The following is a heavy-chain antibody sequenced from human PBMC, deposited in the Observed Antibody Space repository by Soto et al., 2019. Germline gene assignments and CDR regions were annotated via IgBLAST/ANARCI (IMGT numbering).Heavy chain of an antibody. Sequence: QVPLQESGPRLVRPSGTLSLTCTVSSGSITSANWWSWVRQPPGRGLEWIGEIYHSGSTNYNLSLKSRATLSVDKAKSQFSLSLSSVTAADTAIYYCARRGGGVVLAATTPFDYWGQGTLVTVSS. J-gene: IGHJ4*02. CDR2: IYHSGST. V-gene: IGHV4-4*02. CDR1: SGSITSANW. CDR3: ARRGGGVVLAATTPFDY. D-gene: IGHD2-15*01.